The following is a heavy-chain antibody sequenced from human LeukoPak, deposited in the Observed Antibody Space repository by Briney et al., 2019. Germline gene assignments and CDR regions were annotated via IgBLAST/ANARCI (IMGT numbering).Heavy chain of an antibody. CDR1: GFTFSSYS. CDR2: ISSSSSYI. D-gene: IGHD5-18*01. J-gene: IGHJ4*02. CDR3: ASQGYSYDVYFDY. Sequence: GGSLRLSCAASGFTFSSYSMNWVRQAPGKGLEWVSSISSSSSYIYYADSVKGRFTISRDNAKNSLYLQMNSLRAEDTAVYYCASQGYSYDVYFDYWGQGTLVTVSS. V-gene: IGHV3-21*04.